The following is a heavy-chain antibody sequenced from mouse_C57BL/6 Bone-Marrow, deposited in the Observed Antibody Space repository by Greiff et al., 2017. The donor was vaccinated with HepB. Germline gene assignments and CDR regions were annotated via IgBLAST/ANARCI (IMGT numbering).Heavy chain of an antibody. CDR3: ARYHYYSDY. V-gene: IGHV1-26*01. CDR2: INPNNGGT. J-gene: IGHJ2*01. CDR1: GYTFTDYY. Sequence: VQLQQSGPELVKPGASVKISCKASGYTFTDYYMNWVKQSHGKSLEWIGDINPNNGGTSYNQKFKGKATWTVAKSSSTAYMELRSLTSEDSAVYYCARYHYYSDYWGQGTTLTVSS.